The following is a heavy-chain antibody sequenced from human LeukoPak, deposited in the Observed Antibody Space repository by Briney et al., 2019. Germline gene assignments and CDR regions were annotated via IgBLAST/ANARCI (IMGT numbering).Heavy chain of an antibody. CDR2: IKQDGSEK. J-gene: IGHJ3*02. Sequence: GGALRLSCAAPGFTFSSYWMSWVRQAPGKGVEWGANIKQDGSEKYYVDSVKGRFTISRDNAKNSLYLQMNSLRAEDTAVYYCARMNTEVGDAFDIWGQGTMVTVSS. CDR3: ARMNTEVGDAFDI. D-gene: IGHD4-23*01. CDR1: GFTFSSYW. V-gene: IGHV3-7*01.